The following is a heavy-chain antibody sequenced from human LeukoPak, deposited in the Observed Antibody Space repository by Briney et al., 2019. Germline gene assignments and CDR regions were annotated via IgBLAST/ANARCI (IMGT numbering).Heavy chain of an antibody. D-gene: IGHD3-22*01. J-gene: IGHJ4*02. CDR2: AYYTGST. Sequence: SETLSLTCTVSGGSISSTSYYWGWIRQPPGKGLEWIGSAYYTGSTYYNPSLKSRVTISVDTSKNQFSLKLSSVTAADTAVYYCARLRSGSIDDWGQGALVTVSS. CDR3: ARLRSGSIDD. CDR1: GGSISSTSYY. V-gene: IGHV4-39*01.